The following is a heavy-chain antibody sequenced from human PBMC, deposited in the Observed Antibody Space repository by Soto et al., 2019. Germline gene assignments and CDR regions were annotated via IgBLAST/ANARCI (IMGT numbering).Heavy chain of an antibody. Sequence: EASVKVSFKASGYTFTGYYMHWLRQAPGQGLEWMGWIDPNSGGTNYAQKFQGWVTMTRDTSISTAYMELSRLRSDDTAVYYCARGAGYCGGDCYFEGYGMDVWGQGTTVTVSS. CDR1: GYTFTGYY. D-gene: IGHD2-21*02. CDR3: ARGAGYCGGDCYFEGYGMDV. V-gene: IGHV1-2*04. J-gene: IGHJ6*02. CDR2: IDPNSGGT.